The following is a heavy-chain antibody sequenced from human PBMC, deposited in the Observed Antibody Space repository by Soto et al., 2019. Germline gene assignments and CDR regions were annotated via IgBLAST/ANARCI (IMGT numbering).Heavy chain of an antibody. Sequence: VGSLRLSCAASGFTFSSYAMHWVRQAPGKGLEWVAVISYDGSNKYYADSVKGRFTISRDNSKNTLYLQMNSLRAEDTAVYYCAREGGSSWYYYYYGMDVWGQGTTVTV. CDR2: ISYDGSNK. D-gene: IGHD6-13*01. CDR1: GFTFSSYA. V-gene: IGHV3-30-3*01. CDR3: AREGGSSWYYYYYGMDV. J-gene: IGHJ6*02.